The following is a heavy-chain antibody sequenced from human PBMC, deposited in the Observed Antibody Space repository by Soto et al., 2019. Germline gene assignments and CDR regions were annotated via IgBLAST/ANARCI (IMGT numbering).Heavy chain of an antibody. J-gene: IGHJ4*02. Sequence: PSETLSLTCAVYGGSFSGYYWTWIRQPPGTGLEWIGEINHSGSTNYTPSLKNRVTISADTSNNQFSLRLNSVTAADTAVYYCARQHYYDSSGYYTWNWGQGTLVTVSS. V-gene: IGHV4-34*01. D-gene: IGHD3-22*01. CDR2: INHSGST. CDR3: ARQHYYDSSGYYTWN. CDR1: GGSFSGYY.